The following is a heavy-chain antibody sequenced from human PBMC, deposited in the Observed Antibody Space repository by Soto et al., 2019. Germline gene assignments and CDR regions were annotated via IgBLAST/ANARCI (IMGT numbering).Heavy chain of an antibody. CDR3: ARYTTYDAFDI. CDR1: GGTFSSYT. V-gene: IGHV1-69*02. CDR2: IIPIRGIA. Sequence: QVQLVQSGAEVKKPGSSVKVSCKASGGTFSSYTISWVRQAPGQGLEWMGRIIPIRGIANYAQKFQGRVTITADKSTSTAYMELSSLRSEDTAVYYCARYTTYDAFDIWGQGTMVTVSS. D-gene: IGHD1-26*01. J-gene: IGHJ3*02.